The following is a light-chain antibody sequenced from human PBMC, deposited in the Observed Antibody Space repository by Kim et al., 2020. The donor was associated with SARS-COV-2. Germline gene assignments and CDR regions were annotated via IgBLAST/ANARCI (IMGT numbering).Light chain of an antibody. Sequence: ESVGDRVTITCRASQGISNYLAWYQQKPGKVPKLLIYAESTLQSGVSSRFSGSGSGTDFPLTISSLQPEDVATYYCQKYNSAPRTFGQGTKVEIK. CDR3: QKYNSAPRT. CDR2: AES. V-gene: IGKV1-27*01. CDR1: QGISNY. J-gene: IGKJ1*01.